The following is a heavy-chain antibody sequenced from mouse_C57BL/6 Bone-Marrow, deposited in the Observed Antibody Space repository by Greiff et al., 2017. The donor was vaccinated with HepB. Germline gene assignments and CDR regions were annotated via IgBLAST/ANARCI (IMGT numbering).Heavy chain of an antibody. CDR2: INPNNGGT. CDR3: ARSSPPYAMDY. D-gene: IGHD1-1*01. Sequence: EVQLQQSGPELVKPGASVKISCKASGYTFTDYYMNWVKQSHGKSLEWIGDINPNNGGTSYNQKFKGKATLTVDKSSSTAYMELRSLTSEYSAVYYCARSSPPYAMDYWGQGTSVTVSS. V-gene: IGHV1-26*01. J-gene: IGHJ4*01. CDR1: GYTFTDYY.